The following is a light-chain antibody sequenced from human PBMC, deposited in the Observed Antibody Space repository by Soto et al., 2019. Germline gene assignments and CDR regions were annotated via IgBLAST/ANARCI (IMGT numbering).Light chain of an antibody. CDR1: QGVSIN. CDR3: QHTYNIPWT. CDR2: AAS. Sequence: DIEMTQSPSSLSASVGDRVTITCRASQGVSINLNWYQQKPGRAPKVLIYAASNLQSGVPSRFSGHGSGTEFTLTISSLQPDDFATYYCQHTYNIPWTFGQGTKVEIK. V-gene: IGKV1-39*01. J-gene: IGKJ1*01.